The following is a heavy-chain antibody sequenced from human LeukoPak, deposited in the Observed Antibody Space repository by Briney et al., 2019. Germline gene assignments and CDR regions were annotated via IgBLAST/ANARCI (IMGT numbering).Heavy chain of an antibody. CDR2: IYSGGST. J-gene: IGHJ4*02. CDR3: ARSPKYDSSGYFFFDY. CDR1: GFTFSSNY. D-gene: IGHD3-22*01. V-gene: IGHV3-53*04. Sequence: GGSLRLSCAASGFTFSSNYMSWVRQAPGKGLEWVSVIYSGGSTYYADSVKGRFSISRHNSNNTVNLQMNSLRAEDTAVYYCARSPKYDSSGYFFFDYWGQGTLVTVSS.